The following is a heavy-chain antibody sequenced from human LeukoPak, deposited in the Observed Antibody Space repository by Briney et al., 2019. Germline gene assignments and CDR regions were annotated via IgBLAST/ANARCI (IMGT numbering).Heavy chain of an antibody. J-gene: IGHJ6*02. CDR1: GGSISSYY. V-gene: IGHV4-4*07. CDR2: IYTSGST. Sequence: SETLSLTCTVSGGSISSYYWSWIRQPAGKGLEWIGRIYTSGSTNYNPSLKSRVTMSVDTSKNQFSLKLSSVTAADTAVYYCVRETRRWPQLERRYYYYGMDVWGQGTTVTVSS. CDR3: VRETRRWPQLERRYYYYGMDV. D-gene: IGHD1-1*01.